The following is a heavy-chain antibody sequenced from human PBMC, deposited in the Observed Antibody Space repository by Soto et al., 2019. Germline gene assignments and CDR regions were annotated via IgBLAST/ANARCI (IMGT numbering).Heavy chain of an antibody. V-gene: IGHV4-34*01. J-gene: IGHJ4*02. Sequence: PSETLSLTCAVYGGSFSGYYWSWIRQPPGKGLEWIGEINHSGSTNYNPSLKSRVTISVDTSKNQFSLKLSSVTAADTAVYYCASYSYGNPFRDYWGQGTLVNVSS. CDR3: ASYSYGNPFRDY. D-gene: IGHD5-18*01. CDR2: INHSGST. CDR1: GGSFSGYY.